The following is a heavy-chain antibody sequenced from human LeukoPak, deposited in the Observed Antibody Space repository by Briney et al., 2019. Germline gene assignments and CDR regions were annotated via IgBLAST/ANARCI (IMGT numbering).Heavy chain of an antibody. J-gene: IGHJ3*02. V-gene: IGHV1-2*06. CDR3: ARTQSREGFEFWDAFDI. D-gene: IGHD5-24*01. Sequence: GASVKVSCKASGYTFTGYYMHWVRQAPGQGLEWMGRINPNSGGTNYAQKFQGRVTMTRDTSISTAYMELSRLRSDDTAVYYCARTQSREGFEFWDAFDIWGQGTMVTVSS. CDR2: INPNSGGT. CDR1: GYTFTGYY.